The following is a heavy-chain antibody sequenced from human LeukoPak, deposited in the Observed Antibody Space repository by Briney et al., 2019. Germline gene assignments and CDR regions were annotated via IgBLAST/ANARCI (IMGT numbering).Heavy chain of an antibody. J-gene: IGHJ5*02. D-gene: IGHD4-11*01. Sequence: GGSLRLSCAASGFTYSNYAMNWVRQAPGKGLEWVSGISGSGGSTYYADSVKGRFTISRDNSKNTLYLQMISLRAEDTAVHYCAKDRYSNYGNWFDPWGQGTLVTVFS. CDR3: AKDRYSNYGNWFDP. V-gene: IGHV3-23*01. CDR2: ISGSGGST. CDR1: GFTYSNYA.